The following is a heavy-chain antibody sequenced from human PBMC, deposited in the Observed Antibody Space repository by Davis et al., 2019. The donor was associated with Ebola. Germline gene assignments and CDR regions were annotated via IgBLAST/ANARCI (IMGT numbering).Heavy chain of an antibody. J-gene: IGHJ4*02. CDR1: GFTFSSYS. D-gene: IGHD6-19*01. CDR2: ISSSSSYI. CDR3: AREQWLVYGY. Sequence: PGGSLRLSCAAPGFTFSSYSMNWVRQAPGKGLEWVSSISSSSSYIYYADSVKGRFTISRDNAKNSLYLQMNSLRAEDTAVYYCAREQWLVYGYWGQGNLVTVSS. V-gene: IGHV3-21*01.